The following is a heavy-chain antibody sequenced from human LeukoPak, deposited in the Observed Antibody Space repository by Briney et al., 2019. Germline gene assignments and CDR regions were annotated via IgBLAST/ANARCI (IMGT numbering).Heavy chain of an antibody. D-gene: IGHD1-26*01. V-gene: IGHV4-34*01. CDR1: GGSFSGYY. Sequence: SAPLSLTCAVSGGSFSGYYWSWIRQPPGKGLEWIGEINHSGSTNYNPSLKSRVTISVDTSKNQFSLKLSSVTAADTAVYYCARGIVGATDFDYWGQGILVTVSS. CDR3: ARGIVGATDFDY. J-gene: IGHJ4*02. CDR2: INHSGST.